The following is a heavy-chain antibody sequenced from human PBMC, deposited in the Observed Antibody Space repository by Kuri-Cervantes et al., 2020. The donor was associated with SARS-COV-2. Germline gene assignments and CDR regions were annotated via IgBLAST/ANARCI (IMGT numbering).Heavy chain of an antibody. CDR1: GFTFSSYG. J-gene: IGHJ3*02. V-gene: IGHV3-30*19. CDR2: IWYDGSNK. CDR3: ARDGYSYGLGPRGAFDI. D-gene: IGHD5-18*01. Sequence: GESLKISCAASGFTFSSYGMHWVRQAPGKGLEWVAVIWYDGSNKYYADSVKGRFTISRDNSKNTLYLQMNSLRAEDTAVYYCARDGYSYGLGPRGAFDIWGQGTMVTVSS.